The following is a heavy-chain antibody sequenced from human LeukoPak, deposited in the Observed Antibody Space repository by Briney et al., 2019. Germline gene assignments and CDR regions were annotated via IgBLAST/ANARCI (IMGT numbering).Heavy chain of an antibody. CDR2: IYYSGSI. CDR1: GGSISSSSSY. CDR3: ARHRSGWLQSSFDY. V-gene: IGHV4-39*01. Sequence: SETLSLTCSVSGGSISSSSSYWGWIRQPPGKGLEWIGSIYYSGSIFDNPALKSRVTISVDTSKNQFSLTLSSVTAADTAVYYCARHRSGWLQSSFDYWGQGTLVTVSS. J-gene: IGHJ4*02. D-gene: IGHD5-24*01.